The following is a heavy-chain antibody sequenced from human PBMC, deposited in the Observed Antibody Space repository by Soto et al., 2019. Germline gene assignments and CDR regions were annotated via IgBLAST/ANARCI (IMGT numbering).Heavy chain of an antibody. Sequence: QVQLVESGGGVVQPGRSLRLACAASGFTFSSYGMHWVRQAPGKGLEWVAVIWYDGSNKYYADSVKGRFTISRDNSKNTLYPQMDSLRADDTAVYYCARGGDIVVLPAAISYYYYMDVWGKGTTVTVSS. CDR2: IWYDGSNK. V-gene: IGHV3-33*01. D-gene: IGHD2-2*01. CDR3: ARGGDIVVLPAAISYYYYMDV. J-gene: IGHJ6*03. CDR1: GFTFSSYG.